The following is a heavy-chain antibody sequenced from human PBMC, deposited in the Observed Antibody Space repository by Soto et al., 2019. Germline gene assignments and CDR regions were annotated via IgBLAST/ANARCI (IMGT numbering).Heavy chain of an antibody. J-gene: IGHJ6*02. V-gene: IGHV4-31*03. CDR2: IYYSGST. Sequence: PSETLSLTCTVSGGSISSGGYYWSWIRQHPGKGLEWIGYIYYSGSTYYNPSLKSRVTISVDTSKNQLSLKLSSVTAADTAVYYCARAYLSMTTVTTGTNYGMDVWGQGTTVTVSS. CDR1: GGSISSGGYY. D-gene: IGHD4-17*01. CDR3: ARAYLSMTTVTTGTNYGMDV.